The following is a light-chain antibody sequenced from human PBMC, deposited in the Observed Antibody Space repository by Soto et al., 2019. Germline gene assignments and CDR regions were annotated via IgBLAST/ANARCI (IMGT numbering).Light chain of an antibody. CDR1: SSDIGRHNY. V-gene: IGLV2-14*01. Sequence: QSVLTQPASVSGSPGQSITISCTGTSSDIGRHNYVSWYQQHPGKAPKLMIYDVSSRPSGVSNRFSGSKSGNTASLTISGLQAEDEAYYYCSSYTSSNNLVFGGGTKLTVL. CDR2: DVS. CDR3: SSYTSSNNLV. J-gene: IGLJ2*01.